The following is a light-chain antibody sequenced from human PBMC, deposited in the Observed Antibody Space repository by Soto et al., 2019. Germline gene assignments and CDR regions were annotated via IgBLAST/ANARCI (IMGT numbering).Light chain of an antibody. V-gene: IGKV3-20*01. CDR1: QSVSSSSY. CDR3: QQYGSSPPYT. CDR2: GAS. Sequence: EIVLTQSPGTLSLSPGERATLSCRASQSVSSSSYLAWYQQKPGQAPRLLIYGASSRATGIPDRFSGSGSGTDFTLTISRLEAEEFAGYYCQQYGSSPPYTFGQGTKLEIK. J-gene: IGKJ2*01.